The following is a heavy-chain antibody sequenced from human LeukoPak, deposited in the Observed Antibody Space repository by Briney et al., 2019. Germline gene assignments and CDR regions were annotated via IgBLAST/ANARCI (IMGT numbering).Heavy chain of an antibody. CDR1: GFTFSSSA. Sequence: GGSLRLSCGASGFTFSSSAMSRVRRAPGKGLEWVSLLSNSGSTTYYADSVKGRFTISRDTSKNTLYLQMNSLRVEDTAVYYCAKRAYGSGSSLHYFDYWGQGTLVTVSS. V-gene: IGHV3-23*01. J-gene: IGHJ4*02. CDR2: LSNSGSTT. D-gene: IGHD3-10*01. CDR3: AKRAYGSGSSLHYFDY.